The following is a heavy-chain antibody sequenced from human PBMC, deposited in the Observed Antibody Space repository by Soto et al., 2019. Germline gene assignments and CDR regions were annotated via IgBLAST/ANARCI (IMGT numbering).Heavy chain of an antibody. CDR2: IYPGDSDT. J-gene: IGHJ5*02. D-gene: IGHD2-2*01. CDR1: GYSFTSYW. V-gene: IGHV5-51*01. CDR3: ARKDCISTSCFGFDP. Sequence: GESLKISCKGSGYSFTSYWIGWVRQMPGKGLEWMGIIYPGDSDTRYSPSFQGQVTISADKSISTAYLQWSSLKASDTAMYYCARKDCISTSCFGFDPWGQGTLVTVSS.